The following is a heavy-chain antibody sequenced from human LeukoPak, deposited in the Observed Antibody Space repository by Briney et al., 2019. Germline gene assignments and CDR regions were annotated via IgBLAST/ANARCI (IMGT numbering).Heavy chain of an antibody. J-gene: IGHJ4*02. CDR3: ARDRDSMITFGGGIVIGYFDY. D-gene: IGHD3-16*02. CDR2: ISAYNGKT. V-gene: IGHV1-18*01. Sequence: ASVKVSCKASGYIFTTYGINWVRQAPGQGLEWMGWISAYNGKTNYAQKLQGRVTMTTDTSTSTAYMELRSLRSDDTAVYYCARDRDSMITFGGGIVIGYFDYWGQGTLVTVSS. CDR1: GYIFTTYG.